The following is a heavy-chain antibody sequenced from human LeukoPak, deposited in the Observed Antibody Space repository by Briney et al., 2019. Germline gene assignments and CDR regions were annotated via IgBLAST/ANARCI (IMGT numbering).Heavy chain of an antibody. Sequence: PGGSLRLSCAASGFTFSSYWMHWVRQAPGKGLVWVSRINSDGSSTSYADSVKGRFTISRDNAKNTLNLQMNSLRAEDTAVYYCARDGPSGVAHEFDYWGQGSLVTVSS. J-gene: IGHJ4*02. CDR1: GFTFSSYW. CDR2: INSDGSST. V-gene: IGHV3-74*01. D-gene: IGHD2-15*01. CDR3: ARDGPSGVAHEFDY.